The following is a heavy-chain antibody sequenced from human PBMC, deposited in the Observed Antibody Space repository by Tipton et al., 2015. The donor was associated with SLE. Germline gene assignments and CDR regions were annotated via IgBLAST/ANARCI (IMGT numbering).Heavy chain of an antibody. J-gene: IGHJ4*02. CDR2: IHYSGST. CDR1: GGSISTYY. Sequence: LRLSCTVSGGSISTYYWSWIRQPPRKGLEWIGYIHYSGSTNYNPSLKSRVTMSVDTSKNQFSLKLSSVTAADTAVYYCARDGGAFGYWGQGTLVTVSS. CDR3: ARDGGAFGY. V-gene: IGHV4-59*12. D-gene: IGHD3-16*01.